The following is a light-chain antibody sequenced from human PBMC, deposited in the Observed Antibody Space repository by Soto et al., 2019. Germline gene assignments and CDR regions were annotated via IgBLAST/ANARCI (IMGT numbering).Light chain of an antibody. CDR1: QSISSY. V-gene: IGKV1-39*01. J-gene: IGKJ4*01. CDR2: AAS. CDR3: QQSYSTPHT. Sequence: DIQMTQSPSSLSASVGGRVTITCRASQSISSYLNWYQQKPWKAPKLLIYAASSLQSGIPSRFSGRGSGTDFTLTISSLQREAFATYYCQQSYSTPHTVGGGTKVEFK.